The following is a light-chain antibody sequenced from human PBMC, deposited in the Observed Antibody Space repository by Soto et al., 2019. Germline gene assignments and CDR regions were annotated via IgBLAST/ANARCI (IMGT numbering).Light chain of an antibody. CDR3: QQSYSTPQT. Sequence: IHIAQPPAPMFASVGDKFTMSHRASQSIGRILNWYQQKPGKAPTLLIFTSSSLQSGVPSRFSGSGSGTDFILTISSLQPEDFATYYCQQSYSTPQTFGQGTKVDIK. V-gene: IGKV1-39*01. CDR2: TSS. J-gene: IGKJ1*01. CDR1: QSIGRI.